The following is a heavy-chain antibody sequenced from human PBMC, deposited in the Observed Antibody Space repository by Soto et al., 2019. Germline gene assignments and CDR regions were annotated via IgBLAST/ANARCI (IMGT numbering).Heavy chain of an antibody. J-gene: IGHJ6*02. Sequence: QVQLQQWGAGLLKPSETLSLTCAVYGGSFSGYYWSWIRQPPGKGLEWIGEINHSGSTNYNPSLKSRVTISVDTSKNQFSLKLSSVTAADTAVYYCARGHRGYSGYDSTGHYYYYGMDVWGQGTTVTVSS. V-gene: IGHV4-34*01. CDR3: ARGHRGYSGYDSTGHYYYYGMDV. CDR2: INHSGST. D-gene: IGHD5-12*01. CDR1: GGSFSGYY.